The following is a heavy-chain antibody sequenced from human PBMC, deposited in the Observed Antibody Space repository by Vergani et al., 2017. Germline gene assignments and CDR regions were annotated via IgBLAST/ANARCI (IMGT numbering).Heavy chain of an antibody. CDR2: ISSDDFAT. D-gene: IGHD1-26*01. Sequence: EVQLLESGGGLLQPGGSLRLSCAASGFTFYSYAMSWVRQAPGKGLEWVSGISSDDFATYYADSVKGRFTIFRDNSKNTLYLQMNSLRAEDTAIYYCAKRTPHSGTYYAFDLWGQGTLVTVSS. CDR1: GFTFYSYA. J-gene: IGHJ5*02. V-gene: IGHV3-23*01. CDR3: AKRTPHSGTYYAFDL.